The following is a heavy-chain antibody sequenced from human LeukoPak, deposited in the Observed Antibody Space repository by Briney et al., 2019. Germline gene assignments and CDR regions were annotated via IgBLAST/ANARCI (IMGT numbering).Heavy chain of an antibody. CDR2: FDPEDGET. D-gene: IGHD5-18*01. V-gene: IGHV1-24*01. Sequence: ASVKVSCKVSGYTLTELSMRWVRQAPGKGLEWMGGFDPEDGETIYAQKFQGRVTITADKSTSTAYMELSSLRSEDTAVYYCAIGYSYGLFDYWGQGTLVTVSS. CDR1: GYTLTELS. J-gene: IGHJ4*02. CDR3: AIGYSYGLFDY.